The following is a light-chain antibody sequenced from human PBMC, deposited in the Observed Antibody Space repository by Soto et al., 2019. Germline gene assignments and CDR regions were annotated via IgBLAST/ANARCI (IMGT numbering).Light chain of an antibody. J-gene: IGKJ4*01. CDR3: QQYGSSPLT. Sequence: VLTRSPVTLAVXPXNPXSXXXTASQSVSSSYLAWYQQKPGQAPRLLIYGASSRATGIPDRFSGSGSGTDFTLTISRLEPEDFAVYYCQQYGSSPLTFGGGTKVDIK. CDR1: QSVSSSY. V-gene: IGKV3-20*01. CDR2: GAS.